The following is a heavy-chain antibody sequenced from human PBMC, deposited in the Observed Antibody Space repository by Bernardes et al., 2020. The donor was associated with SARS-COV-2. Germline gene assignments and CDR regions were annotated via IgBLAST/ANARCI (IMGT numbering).Heavy chain of an antibody. Sequence: SETLSLTCTVSGASISSSTYYWGWIRQPPGKGLEWIGSIYHSGSTFHNPSLKSRVTISVDTSKNQVSLKLKSVTAADKAVYYCSRHLEPGDWSGFDIWGQGTMVTVSS. CDR3: SRHLEPGDWSGFDI. CDR2: IYHSGST. CDR1: GASISSSTYY. D-gene: IGHD3-16*01. V-gene: IGHV4-39*01. J-gene: IGHJ3*02.